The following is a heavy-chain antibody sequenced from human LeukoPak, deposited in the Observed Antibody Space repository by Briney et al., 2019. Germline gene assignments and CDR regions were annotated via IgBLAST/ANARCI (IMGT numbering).Heavy chain of an antibody. Sequence: ASVKVSCKASGGTFSSYAISWVRQAPGQGLEWMGGIIPIFGTANYAQKFQGRVTITADESTSTAYMELSSLRSEDTAVYYCARGVEMVTIHYFDYWGQGTLVTVSS. CDR2: IIPIFGTA. CDR3: ARGVEMVTIHYFDY. CDR1: GGTFSSYA. J-gene: IGHJ4*02. D-gene: IGHD5-24*01. V-gene: IGHV1-69*13.